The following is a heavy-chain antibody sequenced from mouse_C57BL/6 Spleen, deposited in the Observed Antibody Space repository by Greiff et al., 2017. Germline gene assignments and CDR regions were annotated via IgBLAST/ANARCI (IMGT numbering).Heavy chain of an antibody. CDR3: AYSEVDIYAMNY. Sequence: QVQLQQPGTELVKPGASVKLSCKASGYTFTSYWMHWVKQRPGQGLEWIGNINPSNGGTNYNEKFKSKATLTVDKSSSTAYMQLSSLTSKESAVYYCAYSEVDIYAMNYWIQGTSVAMSS. V-gene: IGHV1-53*01. CDR1: GYTFTSYW. J-gene: IGHJ4*01. CDR2: INPSNGGT. D-gene: IGHD6-1*01.